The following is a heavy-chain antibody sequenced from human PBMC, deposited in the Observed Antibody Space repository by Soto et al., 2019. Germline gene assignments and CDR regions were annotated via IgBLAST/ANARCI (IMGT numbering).Heavy chain of an antibody. CDR1: GYRLCTYG. Sequence: QVQLVQSGTEVKEPGASVKVSCKASGYRLCTYGTNWVRQAPGQGLEWMGWTSTNNDDRNYAQKFQGRVTFTTDTSTSTAYLELRSLISDDTAVYFCARECYVASRDSQYDSWGQGTQVTVSS. CDR3: ARECYVASRDSQYDS. CDR2: TSTNNDDR. D-gene: IGHD2-15*01. J-gene: IGHJ4*02. V-gene: IGHV1-18*04.